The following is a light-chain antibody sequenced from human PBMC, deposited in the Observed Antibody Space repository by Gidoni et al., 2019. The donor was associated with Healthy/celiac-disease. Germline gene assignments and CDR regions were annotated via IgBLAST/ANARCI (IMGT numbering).Light chain of an antibody. CDR3: QQRSNWPWT. CDR2: DAS. J-gene: IGKJ1*01. CDR1: QSVSSY. Sequence: EIVLPQSPAPLSLSPGERATLSCRARQSVSSYLAWYQQKPGQAPRLLIYDASNRATGIPARFSGSGSGTDFTLTISSLEPEDFAVYYCQQRSNWPWTFGQGTKVEIK. V-gene: IGKV3-11*01.